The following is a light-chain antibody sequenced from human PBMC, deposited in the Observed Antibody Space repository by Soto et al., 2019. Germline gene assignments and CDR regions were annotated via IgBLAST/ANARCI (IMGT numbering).Light chain of an antibody. CDR3: SSSAGIYHYLV. Sequence: QSVLTQPPSASGSPGQSVTISCTGTSSDIGGYNSVSWYQQHPGKAPRLMIYGVNKRPSGVPDRFSGSKSGYTASLTVSGLQTEDEAFYDCSSSAGIYHYLVFGGGTKVTVL. CDR1: SSDIGGYNS. CDR2: GVN. J-gene: IGLJ3*02. V-gene: IGLV2-8*01.